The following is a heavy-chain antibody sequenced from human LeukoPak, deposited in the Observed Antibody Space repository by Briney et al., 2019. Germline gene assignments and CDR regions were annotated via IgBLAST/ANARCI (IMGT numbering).Heavy chain of an antibody. CDR1: GYTSTGYY. Sequence: ASVKVSCKASGYTSTGYYMHWVRQAPGQGLEWMGWINPNSGGTNYAQKFQGRVTMTRDTSISTAYMELSRLRSDDTAVYYCARESDYYDSSGYYYDFDYWGQGTLVTVSS. D-gene: IGHD3-22*01. CDR2: INPNSGGT. CDR3: ARESDYYDSSGYYYDFDY. V-gene: IGHV1-2*02. J-gene: IGHJ4*02.